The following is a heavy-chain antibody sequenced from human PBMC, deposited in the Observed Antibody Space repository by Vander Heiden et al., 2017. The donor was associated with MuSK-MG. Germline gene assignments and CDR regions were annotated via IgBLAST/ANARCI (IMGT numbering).Heavy chain of an antibody. D-gene: IGHD5-12*01. J-gene: IGHJ3*02. CDR2: IYHSGST. Sequence: QVQLQESGPGLVKPSETLSLTCAVSGYSISSGYYWGWIRQPPGKGLEWIGSIYHSGSTYYNPSLKSRVTISVDTSKNQFSLKLSSVTAADTAVYYCARLVWLQFEDDAFDIWGQGTMVTVSS. CDR1: GYSISSGYY. CDR3: ARLVWLQFEDDAFDI. V-gene: IGHV4-38-2*01.